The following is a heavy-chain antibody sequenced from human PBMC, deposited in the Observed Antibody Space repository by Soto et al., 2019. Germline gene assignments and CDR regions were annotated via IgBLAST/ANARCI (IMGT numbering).Heavy chain of an antibody. CDR3: VRDVGFDFYX. J-gene: IGHJ4*02. CDR2: TYYRSKWYN. CDR1: GDSVSSNTAA. D-gene: IGHD1-26*01. V-gene: IGHV6-1*01. Sequence: SQTLSLTCVISGDSVSSNTAAWNWIRQSPSRGLECLGRTYYRSKWYNDYAVSVKSRITINPDTSKNQFSLHLNSVTPEDTALYYCVRDVGFDFYXWGQGTRVTVSX.